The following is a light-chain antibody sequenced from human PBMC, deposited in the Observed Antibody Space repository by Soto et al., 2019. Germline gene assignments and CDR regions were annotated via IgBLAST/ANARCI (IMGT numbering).Light chain of an antibody. CDR3: QQYGSSPLT. Sequence: EIVMTQSPATLSVSPGERATLSCRASQSVSSNLAWYQQKPGQAPRLLIYGASNRATGTPDRFSGSGSGTDFTLTISRLDPEDFALFFCQQYGSSPLTFGQGTKVEVK. J-gene: IGKJ1*01. CDR1: QSVSSN. CDR2: GAS. V-gene: IGKV3-20*01.